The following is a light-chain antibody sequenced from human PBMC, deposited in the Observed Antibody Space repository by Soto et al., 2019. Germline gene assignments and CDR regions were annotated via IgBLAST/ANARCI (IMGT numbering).Light chain of an antibody. Sequence: DIQMTQSPSSLSASVGDRVTITCRASQSISSYLNWFQQKPGKAPKFLIYGASSLQSGVPSRFSGSGSGTDFTLTISSLQPEDFATYYCQQSYSIPYTFGQGT. J-gene: IGKJ2*01. CDR3: QQSYSIPYT. CDR2: GAS. CDR1: QSISSY. V-gene: IGKV1-39*01.